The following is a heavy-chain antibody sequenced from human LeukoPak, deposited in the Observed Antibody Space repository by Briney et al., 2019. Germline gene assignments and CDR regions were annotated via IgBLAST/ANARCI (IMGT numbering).Heavy chain of an antibody. CDR1: GFTFSSYA. CDR2: ISYDGSNK. V-gene: IGHV3-30-3*01. CDR3: ARDNVIAARPAGFDY. J-gene: IGHJ4*02. D-gene: IGHD6-6*01. Sequence: GGSLRLSCAASGFTFSSYAMHWVRQAPGKGLEWVAVISYDGSNKYYADSVKGRFTISRDNSKNTLYLQMNSLRAEDTAVYYCARDNVIAARPAGFDYWGQGTLVTVSS.